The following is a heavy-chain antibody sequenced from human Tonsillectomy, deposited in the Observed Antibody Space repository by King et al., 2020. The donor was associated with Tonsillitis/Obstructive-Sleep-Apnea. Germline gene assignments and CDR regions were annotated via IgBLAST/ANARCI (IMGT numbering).Heavy chain of an antibody. CDR3: ARADPISAAGTFDP. CDR2: ISAYSGNT. J-gene: IGHJ5*02. CDR1: GYTFTSYG. V-gene: IGHV1-18*01. D-gene: IGHD6-13*01. Sequence: QLVQSGAEVKNPGASVKVSCKASGYTFTSYGINWVRQAPGQGLEWMGWISAYSGNTNYAQKLQGRVSMTTDTSTNTAYMDLRSLRYDDTAVYYCARADPISAAGTFDPWGQGTRVTVSS.